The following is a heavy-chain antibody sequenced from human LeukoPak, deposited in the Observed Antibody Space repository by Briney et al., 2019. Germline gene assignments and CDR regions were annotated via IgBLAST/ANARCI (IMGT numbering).Heavy chain of an antibody. V-gene: IGHV4-34*01. J-gene: IGHJ5*02. CDR3: ARGLSRLRWYLYNWFDP. Sequence: SETLSLTCAVYGGSFSGYYWSWIRQPPGKGLEWIGEINNSGSTNYNPSLKSRVTISVDTSKNQFSLKLSSVTAADTAVYYCARGLSRLRWYLYNWFDPWGQGTLVTVSS. CDR2: INNSGST. D-gene: IGHD4-23*01. CDR1: GGSFSGYY.